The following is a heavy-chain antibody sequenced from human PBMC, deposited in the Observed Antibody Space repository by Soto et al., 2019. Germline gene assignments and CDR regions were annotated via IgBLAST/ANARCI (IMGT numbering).Heavy chain of an antibody. CDR3: AGGSSKGFDI. D-gene: IGHD6-6*01. V-gene: IGHV3-7*02. CDR2: IKPDGSDK. J-gene: IGHJ3*02. Sequence: EVQLVESGGGLVQPGESLRLSCAAAGFSWYNYWINWVRQSSGQGPEWVANIKPDGSDKNYVDSVIGRFTISRDNAKNSLFLQINRLRAEDPSVYYGAGGSSKGFDIWGQGTMVTFS. CDR1: GFSWYNYW.